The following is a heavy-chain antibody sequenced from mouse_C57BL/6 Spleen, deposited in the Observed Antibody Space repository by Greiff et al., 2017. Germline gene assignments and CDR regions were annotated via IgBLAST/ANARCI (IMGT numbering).Heavy chain of an antibody. Sequence: VQLKQSGPELVKPGASVKISCKASGYTFTDYYMNWVKQSHGKSLEWIGDINPNNGGTSYNQKFKGKATLTVDKSSSTAYMELRSLTSEDSAVYYCARLGDYHGDYWGQGTTLTVSS. D-gene: IGHD1-2*01. V-gene: IGHV1-26*01. J-gene: IGHJ2*01. CDR2: INPNNGGT. CDR3: ARLGDYHGDY. CDR1: GYTFTDYY.